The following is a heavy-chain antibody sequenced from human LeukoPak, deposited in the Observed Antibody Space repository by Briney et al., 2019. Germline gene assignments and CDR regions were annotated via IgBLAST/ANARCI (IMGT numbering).Heavy chain of an antibody. V-gene: IGHV4-30-4*08. J-gene: IGHJ4*02. D-gene: IGHD3-10*01. Sequence: PSETLSLTCTVSGGSISSGDYYWSWIRQPPGKGLEWIGYIYYSGSTYYNPSLKSRVTISVDKSKNQFSLKLSSVTAADTAVYYCARLDGSGSFYNPFDYWGQGTLVTVSS. CDR2: IYYSGST. CDR3: ARLDGSGSFYNPFDY. CDR1: GGSISSGDYY.